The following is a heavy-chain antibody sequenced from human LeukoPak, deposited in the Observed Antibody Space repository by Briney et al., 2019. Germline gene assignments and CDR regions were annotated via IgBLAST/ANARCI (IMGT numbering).Heavy chain of an antibody. Sequence: ASVKVSCKASGDTFTGYYMHWVRQAPGQGLEWMGRINPNSGGTNYAQKFQGRVTMTRDTSISTAYMELSRLRSDDTAVYYCAVSSSWYYYYGMDVWGQGTTVTVSS. CDR1: GDTFTGYY. D-gene: IGHD6-13*01. V-gene: IGHV1-2*06. CDR3: AVSSSWYYYYGMDV. J-gene: IGHJ6*02. CDR2: INPNSGGT.